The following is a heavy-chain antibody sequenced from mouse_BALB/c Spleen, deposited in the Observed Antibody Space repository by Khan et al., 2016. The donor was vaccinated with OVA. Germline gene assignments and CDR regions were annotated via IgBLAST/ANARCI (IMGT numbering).Heavy chain of an antibody. CDR2: IYPGSANT. CDR1: GYTFTDFY. Sequence: QVQLQQSGAELARPGASVKLSCKTTGYTFTDFYINWVKQRTGQGLEWIGDIYPGSANTYYNEKFKGKATLTVDKSSSTAYMQLSSLTSEDSADYFCARSGSGSFGFWGQGTLVTVSA. V-gene: IGHV1-77*01. J-gene: IGHJ3*01. CDR3: ARSGSGSFGF. D-gene: IGHD2-2*01.